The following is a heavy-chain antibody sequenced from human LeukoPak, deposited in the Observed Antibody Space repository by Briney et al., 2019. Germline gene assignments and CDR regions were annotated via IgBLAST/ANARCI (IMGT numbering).Heavy chain of an antibody. Sequence: AGGSLRLSCAASGFTFDDFAMHWVRQSPGKGLEWVSGISWNSDTTAYADSVKGRFTISRDNANNSLYLLMNSLRSEDTAFYYCAKAPHYYTSATYWDYFENGGQGSLVTVSS. CDR1: GFTFDDFA. J-gene: IGHJ4*02. V-gene: IGHV3-9*01. D-gene: IGHD3-10*01. CDR2: ISWNSDTT. CDR3: AKAPHYYTSATYWDYFEN.